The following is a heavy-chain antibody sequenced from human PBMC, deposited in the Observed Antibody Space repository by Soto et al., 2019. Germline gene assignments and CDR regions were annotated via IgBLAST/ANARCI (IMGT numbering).Heavy chain of an antibody. CDR1: GYSFISYW. Sequence: GESLKISCKGSGYSFISYWIGWVRQMPGKGLEWMGIIYPGDSDTRYSPSFQGQVTMSADKSISAAYLQWSSLKASDSAMYYCARPALVGATASLFDYWGQGTPVTVSS. V-gene: IGHV5-51*01. D-gene: IGHD1-26*01. J-gene: IGHJ4*02. CDR2: IYPGDSDT. CDR3: ARPALVGATASLFDY.